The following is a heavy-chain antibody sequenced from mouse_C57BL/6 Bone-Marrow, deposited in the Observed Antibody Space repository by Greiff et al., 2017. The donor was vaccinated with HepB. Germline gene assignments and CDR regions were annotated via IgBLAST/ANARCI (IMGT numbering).Heavy chain of an antibody. D-gene: IGHD2-4*01. CDR1: GYTFTSYG. Sequence: VHLVESGAELARPGASVKLSCKASGYTFTSYGISWVKQRTGQGLEWIGEIYPRSGNTYYNEKFKGKATLTADKSSSTAYMELRSLTSEDSAVYFCARQVYYYDYEGPFSYWGQGTLVTVSA. CDR3: ARQVYYYDYEGPFSY. J-gene: IGHJ3*01. V-gene: IGHV1-81*01. CDR2: IYPRSGNT.